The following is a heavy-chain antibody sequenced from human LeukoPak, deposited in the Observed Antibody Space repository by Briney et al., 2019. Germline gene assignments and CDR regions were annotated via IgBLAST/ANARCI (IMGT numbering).Heavy chain of an antibody. D-gene: IGHD6-19*01. CDR3: ARAHYSSGWYSSFFY. J-gene: IGHJ4*02. CDR1: GYTFTGYY. V-gene: IGHV1-2*06. Sequence: ASVKVSCKASGYTFTGYYMHWVRQAPGQGLEWMGRINPNSGGTNYAQKFQGRVTMTRDTSISTAYMELSRLRSDDTAVCYCARAHYSSGWYSSFFYWGQGTLVTISS. CDR2: INPNSGGT.